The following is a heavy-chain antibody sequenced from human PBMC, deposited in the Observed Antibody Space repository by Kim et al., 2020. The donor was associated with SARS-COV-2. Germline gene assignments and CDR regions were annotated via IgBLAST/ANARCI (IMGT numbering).Heavy chain of an antibody. V-gene: IGHV3-13*01. D-gene: IGHD4-17*01. J-gene: IGHJ6*02. CDR1: GFTFSSYD. CDR2: IGTAGDT. CDR3: ARDSTVLAPTGDYYYYYGMDV. Sequence: GGSLRLSCAASGFTFSSYDMHWVRQATGKGLEWVSAIGTAGDTYYPGSVKGRFTISRENAKNSLYLQMNSLRAGDTAVYYCARDSTVLAPTGDYYYYYGMDVGGQGTTVTVSS.